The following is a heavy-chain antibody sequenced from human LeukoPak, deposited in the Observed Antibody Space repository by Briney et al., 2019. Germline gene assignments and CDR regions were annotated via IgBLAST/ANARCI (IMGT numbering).Heavy chain of an antibody. V-gene: IGHV4-38-2*02. D-gene: IGHD6-13*01. CDR3: ARDPELGEYSSSVRWFDP. J-gene: IGHJ5*02. Sequence: SETLSLTCTVSGYSISSGYYWGWIRQPPGKGLEWIGSIYHSGSTYYNPSLKSRVTISVDTSKNQFSLKLSSVTAADTAVYYCARDPELGEYSSSVRWFDPWGQGTLVTVSS. CDR2: IYHSGST. CDR1: GYSISSGYY.